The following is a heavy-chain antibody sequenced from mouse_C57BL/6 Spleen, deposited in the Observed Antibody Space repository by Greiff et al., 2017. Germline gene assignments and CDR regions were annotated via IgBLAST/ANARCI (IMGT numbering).Heavy chain of an antibody. D-gene: IGHD3-2*02. V-gene: IGHV1-80*01. Sequence: QVQLQQSGAELVKPGASVKISCKASGYAFSSYWMNWVKQRPGKGLEWIGQIYPGDGDTNYNGKFKGKATLTADKSSSTAYMQLSSLTSEDSAVYFCARGRAQANFDYWGQGTTLTVSS. CDR1: GYAFSSYW. CDR2: IYPGDGDT. CDR3: ARGRAQANFDY. J-gene: IGHJ2*01.